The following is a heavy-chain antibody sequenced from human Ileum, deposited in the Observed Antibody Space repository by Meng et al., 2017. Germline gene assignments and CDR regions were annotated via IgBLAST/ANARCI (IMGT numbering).Heavy chain of an antibody. CDR3: MSHERSGRYSTNWFDP. J-gene: IGHJ5*02. D-gene: IGHD3-10*01. Sequence: EPGPGWFRPSDTPSLSCPVSGPSVNFGLSFWSWIRKSPGKTLEWIGHTYYTGLTNYNPSLKSRVAISLDASKNQFSLKLNSVSAADSAVYYCMSHERSGRYSTNWFDPWGQGTLVTVSS. CDR2: TYYTGLT. V-gene: IGHV4-61*01. CDR1: GPSVNFGLSF.